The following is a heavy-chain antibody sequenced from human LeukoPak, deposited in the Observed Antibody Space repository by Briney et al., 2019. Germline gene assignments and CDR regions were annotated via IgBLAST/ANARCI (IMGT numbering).Heavy chain of an antibody. J-gene: IGHJ4*02. Sequence: GGSLRLSCAASGFTFSGSVMHWVRQASGKGLEWVGRIRSKANSYATAYAASVEGRFTISRDDSKNTAYLQMNSLKTEDTAVYYCTLYCSGGSCYSDDYWGQGTLVTVSS. V-gene: IGHV3-73*01. CDR2: IRSKANSYAT. CDR1: GFTFSGSV. CDR3: TLYCSGGSCYSDDY. D-gene: IGHD2-15*01.